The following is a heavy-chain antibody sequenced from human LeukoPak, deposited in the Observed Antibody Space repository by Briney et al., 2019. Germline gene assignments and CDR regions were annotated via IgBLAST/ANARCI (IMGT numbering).Heavy chain of an antibody. CDR2: VYYSGST. Sequence: ASETLSLTCTVSSDSISSYYWSWIRQPPGKGLEWIGYVYYSGSTDYNPSLKSRVTISVDTSKNQFSLKLSSVTAADTAVYYCARGERTTVTTMFDYWGQGTLVTVSS. V-gene: IGHV4-59*12. CDR1: SDSISSYY. CDR3: ARGERTTVTTMFDY. D-gene: IGHD4-17*01. J-gene: IGHJ4*02.